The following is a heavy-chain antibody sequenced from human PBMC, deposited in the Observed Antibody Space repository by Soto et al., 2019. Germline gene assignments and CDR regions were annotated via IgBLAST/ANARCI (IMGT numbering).Heavy chain of an antibody. D-gene: IGHD2-2*01. CDR1: GFTFSTYG. J-gene: IGHJ6*02. Sequence: QVQLVESGGGVVQPGRSLRLSCAASGFTFSTYGMHWVRQAPGRGLEWLTVIWYDGSYKYYANSVKGRFTISRDSSKNTLDLEMNSLRAEDTAVYYCARGSKRDRQPPGAFYGMDVWGQGTTVTISS. V-gene: IGHV3-33*01. CDR2: IWYDGSYK. CDR3: ARGSKRDRQPPGAFYGMDV.